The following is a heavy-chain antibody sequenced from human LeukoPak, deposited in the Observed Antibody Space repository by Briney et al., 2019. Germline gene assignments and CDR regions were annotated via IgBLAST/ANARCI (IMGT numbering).Heavy chain of an antibody. V-gene: IGHV3-21*01. CDR3: ARGDYDFWSGYRNLDY. Sequence: GGSLRLSCAASGFTFSSYSMNWVRQAPGKGLEWVSSISSSSSYIYYADSVKGRFTISRENAKNSLYLQMNSLRAEDTAVYYCARGDYDFWSGYRNLDYWGQGTLVTVSS. D-gene: IGHD3-3*01. CDR2: ISSSSSYI. J-gene: IGHJ4*02. CDR1: GFTFSSYS.